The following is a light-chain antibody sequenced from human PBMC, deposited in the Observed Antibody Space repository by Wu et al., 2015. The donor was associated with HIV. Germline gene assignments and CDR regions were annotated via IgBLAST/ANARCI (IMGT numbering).Light chain of an antibody. CDR2: DSS. Sequence: EIVMTQSPATLSVSPGERATLSCRASQSVNTNLAWYQHKPGQAPRLLIYDSSTRATGIPGRFSGSGSDIDFTLSINSLQPEDSAVYYCQQYNDWPRTFGQGTKVEI. CDR3: QQYNDWPRT. J-gene: IGKJ1*01. CDR1: QSVNTN. V-gene: IGKV3-15*01.